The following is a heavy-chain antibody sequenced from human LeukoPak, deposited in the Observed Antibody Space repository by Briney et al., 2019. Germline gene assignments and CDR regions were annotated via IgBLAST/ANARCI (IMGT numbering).Heavy chain of an antibody. CDR1: GFTFSSYA. CDR3: ARERVQGSGAFDI. V-gene: IGHV3-64*01. Sequence: GGSLRLSCAASGFTFSSYAMHWVRQAPGKGVEYVSAISSNGGSTYYANSVKGRFTISRDNSKNTLYLQMGSLRAEDMAVYYCARERVQGSGAFDIWGQGTMVTVSS. D-gene: IGHD3-10*01. J-gene: IGHJ3*02. CDR2: ISSNGGST.